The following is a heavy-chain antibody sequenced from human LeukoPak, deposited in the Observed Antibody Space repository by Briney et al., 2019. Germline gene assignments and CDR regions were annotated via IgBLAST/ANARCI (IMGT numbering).Heavy chain of an antibody. CDR3: ARDSRGMGMDA. Sequence: SETLSLTCTVSGGSISSYYWSWIRQPPGKGLEWIGYIYYSGSTNYNPSLKSRVTISVDTSKNQFSLKLSSVTAADTAVYYCARDSRGMGMDAWGQGTTVTVSS. CDR2: IYYSGST. J-gene: IGHJ6*02. CDR1: GGSISSYY. V-gene: IGHV4-59*01. D-gene: IGHD6-13*01.